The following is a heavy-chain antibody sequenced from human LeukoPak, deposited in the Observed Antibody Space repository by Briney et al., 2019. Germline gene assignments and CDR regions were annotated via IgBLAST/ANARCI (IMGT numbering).Heavy chain of an antibody. CDR3: ASSPQFPYCGGDCSLDAFDI. Sequence: GASVKVSCKASGGTFSSYAISWVRQAPGQGLEWMGRIIPILGIANYAQKFQGRVTITADKSTSTAYMELSSLRSEDTAVYYCASSPQFPYCGGDCSLDAFDIWGQGTMVTVSS. D-gene: IGHD2-21*02. CDR1: GGTFSSYA. J-gene: IGHJ3*02. V-gene: IGHV1-69*04. CDR2: IIPILGIA.